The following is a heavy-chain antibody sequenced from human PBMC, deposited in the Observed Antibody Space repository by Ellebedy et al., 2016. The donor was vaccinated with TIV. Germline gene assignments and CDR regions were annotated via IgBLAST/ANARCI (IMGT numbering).Heavy chain of an antibody. D-gene: IGHD5-18*01. Sequence: MPSETLSLTCAVSGGSIRSSNWWSWVRQPPGKWLEWIGEIYHSGNTNYNPSLKSRVTISVDKSKNQFSLKLNSVTAADTAVYYCAREGENTVMALDNWGQGTLVTVSS. J-gene: IGHJ4*02. V-gene: IGHV4-4*02. CDR1: GGSIRSSNW. CDR3: AREGENTVMALDN. CDR2: IYHSGNT.